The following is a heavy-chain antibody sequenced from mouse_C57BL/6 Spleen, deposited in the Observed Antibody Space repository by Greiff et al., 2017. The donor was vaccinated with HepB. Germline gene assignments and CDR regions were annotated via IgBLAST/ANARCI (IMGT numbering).Heavy chain of an antibody. CDR3: ARWGRLLENFDY. Sequence: EVMLVESGPELVKPGASVKIPCKASGYTFTDYNMDWVKQSHGKSLEWIGDINPNNGGTIYNQKFKGKATLTVDKSSSTAYMELRSLTSEDTAVYYCARWGRLLENFDYWGQGTTLTVSS. J-gene: IGHJ2*01. CDR2: INPNNGGT. CDR1: GYTFTDYN. D-gene: IGHD2-3*01. V-gene: IGHV1-18*01.